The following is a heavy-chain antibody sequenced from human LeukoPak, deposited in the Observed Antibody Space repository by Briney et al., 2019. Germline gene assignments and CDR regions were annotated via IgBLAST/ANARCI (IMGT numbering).Heavy chain of an antibody. CDR3: ARGQYLVY. V-gene: IGHV4-38-2*02. J-gene: IGHJ4*02. CDR1: GYSISSNYN. CDR2: VYHSGTT. D-gene: IGHD2-2*01. Sequence: PSETLSLTCTVSGYSISSNYNWDWSRRPPGKGLEGIGSVYHSGTTYYNPCLKSRVTISVDTSKNQFSLKLSSVTAADTAVYYCARGQYLVYWGQGTLVTVSS.